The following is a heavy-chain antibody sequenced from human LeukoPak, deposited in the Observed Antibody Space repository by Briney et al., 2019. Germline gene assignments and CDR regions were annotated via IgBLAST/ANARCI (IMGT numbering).Heavy chain of an antibody. CDR1: GYTFTGYY. J-gene: IGHJ4*02. CDR2: INPTSGGT. CDR3: ELWWLRSDFDY. Sequence: ASVKVSCKASGYTFTGYYMHWVRQAPGQGLEWMGRINPTSGGTNYAQKFQGRVTMTRDTSISTAYMELSRLRSDDTAVYCCELWWLRSDFDYWGQGTLVTVSS. D-gene: IGHD5-12*01. V-gene: IGHV1-2*06.